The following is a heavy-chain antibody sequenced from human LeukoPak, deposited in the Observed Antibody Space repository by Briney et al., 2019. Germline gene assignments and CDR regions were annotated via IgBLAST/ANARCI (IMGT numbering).Heavy chain of an antibody. CDR1: GGSFSGYY. D-gene: IGHD3-22*01. CDR3: AIKMYYYDSSGYWETDY. Sequence: SETLSLTCAVYGGSFSGYYWSWIRQPPGKGLEWIGEINHSGSTNYNPSLKSRVTISVDTSKNQFSLKLSSVTAADTAVYYCAIKMYYYDSSGYWETDYWGQGTLVTVSS. V-gene: IGHV4-34*01. CDR2: INHSGST. J-gene: IGHJ4*02.